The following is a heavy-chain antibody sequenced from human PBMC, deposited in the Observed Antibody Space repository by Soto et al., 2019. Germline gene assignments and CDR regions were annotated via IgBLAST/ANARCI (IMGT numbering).Heavy chain of an antibody. CDR1: GFNFISSA. V-gene: IGHV1-58*01. CDR3: AEEYRGRYFNVLDF. CDR2: IVVGSGNT. D-gene: IGHD1-26*01. J-gene: IGHJ4*02. Sequence: ASVKVSCKASGFNFISSAVQWVRQARGQRPEWMGWIVVGSGNTKYAQKFQERVTITRDMSTSTAYMELRSLSSEDTALYYCAEEYRGRYFNVLDFWGQGTLVTVSS.